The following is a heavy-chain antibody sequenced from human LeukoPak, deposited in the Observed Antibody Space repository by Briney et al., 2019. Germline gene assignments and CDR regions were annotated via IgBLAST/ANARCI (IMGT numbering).Heavy chain of an antibody. CDR1: GFTFSSFW. CDR2: INSDGSST. J-gene: IGHJ4*02. D-gene: IGHD5-18*01. V-gene: IGHV3-74*01. CDR3: ARVAVDTAMPDY. Sequence: PGGSLRLSCAASGFTFSSFWMHWVRQAPGKGLVWVSRINSDGSSTSYADSVKGRFTISRDNSKNTLYLQMNSLRAEDTAVYYCARVAVDTAMPDYWGQGTLVTVSS.